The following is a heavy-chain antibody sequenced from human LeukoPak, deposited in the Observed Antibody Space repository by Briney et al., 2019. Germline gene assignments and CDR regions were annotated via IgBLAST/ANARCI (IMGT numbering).Heavy chain of an antibody. J-gene: IGHJ6*03. Sequence: GGSLRLSCAASGFTFSNYAMNWVRQAPGKGLEWVSTIGGSGVSTYYAGSVKGRFTISRDNSKNSLYLQMNSLRAEDTAVYYCARVLRYCSGGNCYSGGLGYMDVWGKGTTVTISS. D-gene: IGHD2-15*01. V-gene: IGHV3-23*01. CDR1: GFTFSNYA. CDR2: IGGSGVST. CDR3: ARVLRYCSGGNCYSGGLGYMDV.